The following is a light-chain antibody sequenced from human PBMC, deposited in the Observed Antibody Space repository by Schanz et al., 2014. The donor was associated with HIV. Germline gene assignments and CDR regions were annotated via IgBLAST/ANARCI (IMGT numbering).Light chain of an antibody. CDR3: QHYGDSRGT. CDR1: QSVSSY. V-gene: IGKV3-11*01. J-gene: IGKJ4*02. Sequence: EIVMTQSPATLSVSPGERATLSCRASQSVSSYLAWYQQKPGQAPRLLIYDASNRATGIPARFSGSGSGTDFTLTISRLEPEDFAVYYCQHYGDSRGTFGGGTKVDI. CDR2: DAS.